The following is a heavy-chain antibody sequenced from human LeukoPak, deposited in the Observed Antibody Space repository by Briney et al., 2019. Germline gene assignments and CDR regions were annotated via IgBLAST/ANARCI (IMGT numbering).Heavy chain of an antibody. D-gene: IGHD3-22*01. V-gene: IGHV3-23*01. J-gene: IGHJ4*02. CDR2: ISGSGGST. CDR3: AKRGVVIRVILVGFHKEAYYFDS. CDR1: RITLSNYG. Sequence: GGSLRLSCAVSRITLSNYGMSWVRQAPGKGLEWVAGISGSGGSTNYADSVKGRFTISRDNRKNTLYLQMNSLRAEDTAVYFCAKRGVVIRVILVGFHKEAYYFDSWGQGALVTVSS.